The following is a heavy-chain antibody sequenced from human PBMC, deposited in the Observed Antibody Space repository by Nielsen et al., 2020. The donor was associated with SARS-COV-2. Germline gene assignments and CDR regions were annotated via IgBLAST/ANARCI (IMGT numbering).Heavy chain of an antibody. CDR3: ARELGDCSGGSCFL. D-gene: IGHD2-15*01. Sequence: GGSLRLSCGASGFTFGRFAMSWVRQAPGKGLEWVSTISGSGGTTYYADSVKGRFTISRDNAKNSLSLQMNSLRAEDTAVYYCARELGDCSGGSCFLWGQGILVTVSS. CDR1: GFTFGRFA. J-gene: IGHJ4*02. V-gene: IGHV3-23*01. CDR2: ISGSGGTT.